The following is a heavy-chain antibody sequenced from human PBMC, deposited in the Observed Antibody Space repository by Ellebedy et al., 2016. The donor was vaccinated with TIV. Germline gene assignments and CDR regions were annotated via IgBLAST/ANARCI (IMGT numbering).Heavy chain of an antibody. CDR2: INPTGGST. J-gene: IGHJ6*02. V-gene: IGHV1-46*01. D-gene: IGHD6-13*01. CDR1: AYTFTTFY. CDR3: ASRSRSGLVAVGNDYYAMDV. Sequence: ASVKVSCXASAYTFTTFYMHWVRQAPGQGLEWMGIINPTGGSTTYAQKFQGRVTMTRDTSTSTVYMELSSLRSEDTAVYYCASRSRSGLVAVGNDYYAMDVWGQGTTVTVSS.